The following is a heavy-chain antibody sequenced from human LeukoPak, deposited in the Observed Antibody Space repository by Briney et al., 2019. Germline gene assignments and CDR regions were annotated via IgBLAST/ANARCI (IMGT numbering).Heavy chain of an antibody. CDR1: GFIFSNYG. D-gene: IGHD3-10*01. CDR3: AKDHQVRGVILIGDFNY. CDR2: IRGNAGTT. Sequence: GGSLRLSCAASGFIFSNYGMSWVRQAPGKGLEWVSAIRGNAGTTYYADSVKGRFTIFRDNNKNMLYLQMNSLRVEDTAVYYCAKDHQVRGVILIGDFNYWGQGTLVTVSS. V-gene: IGHV3-23*01. J-gene: IGHJ4*02.